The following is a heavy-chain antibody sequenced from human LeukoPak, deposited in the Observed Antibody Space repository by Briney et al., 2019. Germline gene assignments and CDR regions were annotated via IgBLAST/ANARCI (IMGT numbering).Heavy chain of an antibody. CDR2: ISAYKGDT. J-gene: IGHJ4*02. CDR1: GYTFTSYG. V-gene: IGHV1-18*01. D-gene: IGHD2-15*01. CDR3: ASAFEY. Sequence: ASVKVSCKTSGYTFTSYGISWLRQAPGQGLEWMGWISAYKGDTDYAQKFQGRLTVTRDTSTSTVYYCARADIIVVAAAAPVASAFEYWGQGALISVS.